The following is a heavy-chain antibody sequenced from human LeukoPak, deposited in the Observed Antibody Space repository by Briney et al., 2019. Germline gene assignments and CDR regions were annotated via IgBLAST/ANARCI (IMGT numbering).Heavy chain of an antibody. CDR3: ARFCRYYYDSSGHSSDAFDI. CDR2: MNPNSGNT. D-gene: IGHD3-22*01. V-gene: IGHV1-8*01. J-gene: IGHJ3*02. CDR1: GYTFTSYD. Sequence: ASVKVSCKASGYTFTSYDINWVRQATGQGLEWMGWMNPNSGNTGYAQKFQGGVTMTRNTSISTAYMELSSLRSEDTAVYYCARFCRYYYDSSGHSSDAFDIWGQGTMVTVSS.